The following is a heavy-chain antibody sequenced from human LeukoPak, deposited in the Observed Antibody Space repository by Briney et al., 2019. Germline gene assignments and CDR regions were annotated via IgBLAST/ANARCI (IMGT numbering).Heavy chain of an antibody. J-gene: IGHJ4*02. CDR2: ISYDGSNK. D-gene: IGHD3-10*01. CDR3: ARAMVRGVMTGDY. CDR1: GFTFSSYG. V-gene: IGHV3-30*03. Sequence: PGRSLRLSCAASGFTFSSYGMHWVRQAPGKGLEWVAVISYDGSNKYYADSVKGRFTISRDNSKNTLYLQMNSLRAEDTAVYYCARAMVRGVMTGDYWGQGTLVTVSS.